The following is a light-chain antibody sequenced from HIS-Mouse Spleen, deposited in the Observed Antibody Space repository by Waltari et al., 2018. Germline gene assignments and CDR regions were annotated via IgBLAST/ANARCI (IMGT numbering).Light chain of an antibody. J-gene: IGLJ2*01. CDR3: QVWDSSSDHVV. V-gene: IGLV3-21*03. CDR2: DDS. Sequence: SYVLTQPPSVSVAPGKTARITCGGNNIGSTSVHWYQQKPGQAPVLVVYDDSDRPSGSPERFSGSNSGNTATLTISRVEAGDEADYYCQVWDSSSDHVVFGGGTKLTVL. CDR1: NIGSTS.